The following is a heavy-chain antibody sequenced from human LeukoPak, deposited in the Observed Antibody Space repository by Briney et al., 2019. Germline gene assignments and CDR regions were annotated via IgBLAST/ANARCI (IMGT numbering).Heavy chain of an antibody. V-gene: IGHV4-59*08. J-gene: IGHJ4*02. CDR1: GGSVSGYY. D-gene: IGHD3-22*01. Sequence: SETLSLTCAVYGGSVSGYYWSWIRQPPGKGLEWIGYIYYSGSTNYNPSLKSRVTISVDTSKNQFSLKLSSVTAADTAVYYCARLEYYYDSSGSYRPRGFDYWGQGTLVTVSS. CDR2: IYYSGST. CDR3: ARLEYYYDSSGSYRPRGFDY.